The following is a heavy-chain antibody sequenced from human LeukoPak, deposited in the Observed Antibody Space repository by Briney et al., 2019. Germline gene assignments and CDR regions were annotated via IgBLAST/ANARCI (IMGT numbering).Heavy chain of an antibody. CDR3: AREDGLRLGELSLSATAYFDY. J-gene: IGHJ4*02. CDR2: IIPIFGTA. Sequence: GASVKVSCKASGGTFSSYAISWVRQAPGQGREWMGGIIPIFGTANYAQKFQGRVTITADESTSTAYMELSSLRSEDTAVYYCAREDGLRLGELSLSATAYFDYWGQGTLVTVSS. D-gene: IGHD3-16*02. V-gene: IGHV1-69*13. CDR1: GGTFSSYA.